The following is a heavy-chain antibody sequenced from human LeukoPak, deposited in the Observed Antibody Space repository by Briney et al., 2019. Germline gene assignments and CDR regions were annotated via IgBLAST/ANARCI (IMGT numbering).Heavy chain of an antibody. CDR3: ARDRYDSSGYYLPSLDY. Sequence: PEGSLRLSCAASGFTFSSYAMSWVRQAPGKGLEWVSAISGSGGSTYYADSVKGRFTISRDNSKNTLYLQMNSLRAEDTAVYYCARDRYDSSGYYLPSLDYWGQGTLVTVSS. CDR2: ISGSGGST. J-gene: IGHJ4*02. V-gene: IGHV3-23*01. D-gene: IGHD3-22*01. CDR1: GFTFSSYA.